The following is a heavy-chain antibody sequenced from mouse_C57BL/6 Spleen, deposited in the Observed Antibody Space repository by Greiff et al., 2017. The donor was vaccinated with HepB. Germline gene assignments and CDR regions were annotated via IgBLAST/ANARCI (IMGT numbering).Heavy chain of an antibody. V-gene: IGHV5-4*03. CDR2: ISDGGSYT. CDR1: GFTFSSYA. D-gene: IGHD1-1*01. J-gene: IGHJ3*01. CDR3: AGLYYGSSYGFAY. Sequence: EVKVVESGGGLVKPGGSLKLSCAASGFTFSSYAMSWVRQTPEKRLEWVATISDGGSYTYYPDNVKGGFTISRDNAKNNLYLQMSHLKSEDTAMYYCAGLYYGSSYGFAYWGQGTLVTVSA.